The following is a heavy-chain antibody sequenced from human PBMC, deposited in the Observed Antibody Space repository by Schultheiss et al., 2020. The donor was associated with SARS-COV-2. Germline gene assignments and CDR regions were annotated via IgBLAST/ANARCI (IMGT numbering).Heavy chain of an antibody. CDR1: GGTFSSYT. V-gene: IGHV1-69*02. CDR3: ARVGPGGSYYYMDV. J-gene: IGHJ6*03. D-gene: IGHD1-26*01. Sequence: SVKISCKASGGTFSSYTISWVRQAPGQGLEWMGRIIPILGIANYAQKFQGRVTITADKSTSTAYMELSSLRSEDTAVYYCARVGPGGSYYYMDVWGKGTTVTVSS. CDR2: IIPILGIA.